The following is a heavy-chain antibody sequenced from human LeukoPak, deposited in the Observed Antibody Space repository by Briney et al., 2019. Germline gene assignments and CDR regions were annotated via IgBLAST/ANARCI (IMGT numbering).Heavy chain of an antibody. V-gene: IGHV1-2*02. CDR1: GYTFTGYY. D-gene: IGHD3-22*01. CDR3: ARGYYYYDSSGYND. J-gene: IGHJ4*02. Sequence: GASVKVSCKASGYTFTGYYMHWVRQAPGQGLEWMGWINPNSGGTNYAQKFQGRVTMTRDTSISTAYMELSRLRSDDTAVYYCARGYYYYDSSGYNDWGQGTLVTVSS. CDR2: INPNSGGT.